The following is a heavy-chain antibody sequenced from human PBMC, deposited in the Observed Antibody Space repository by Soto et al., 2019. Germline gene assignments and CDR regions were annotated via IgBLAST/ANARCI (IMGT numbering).Heavy chain of an antibody. CDR2: INHSGST. J-gene: IGHJ6*02. D-gene: IGHD3-3*01. V-gene: IGHV4-34*01. CDR1: GGSFSGYY. Sequence: SETLSLTCAVYGGSFSGYYWSWIRQPPGKGLEWIGEINHSGSTNYNPSLKSRVTISVDTSKNQFSLKLSSVTAADTAVYYCARGPSRITILGVVTRPFGGMDVWGQGTTVTVSS. CDR3: ARGPSRITILGVVTRPFGGMDV.